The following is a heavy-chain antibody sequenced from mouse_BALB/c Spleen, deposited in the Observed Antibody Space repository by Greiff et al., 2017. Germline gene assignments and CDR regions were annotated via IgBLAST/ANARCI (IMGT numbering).Heavy chain of an antibody. CDR3: ARKSYCGSSSWFAY. Sequence: VQLQQPGAELVKPGASVKLSCKASGYSFTSYWMHWVKQRPGQGLEWIGEINPSNGRTNYNEKFKSKATLTVDKSSSTAYMQLSSLTSEDSAIYYSARKSYCGSSSWFAYWGEGTLVTVSA. V-gene: IGHV1S81*02. D-gene: IGHD1-1*01. CDR1: GYSFTSYW. CDR2: INPSNGRT. J-gene: IGHJ3*01.